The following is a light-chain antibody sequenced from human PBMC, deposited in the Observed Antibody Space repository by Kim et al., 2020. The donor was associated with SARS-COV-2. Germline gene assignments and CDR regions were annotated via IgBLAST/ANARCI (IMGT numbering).Light chain of an antibody. CDR3: QAWDSSTVV. CDR2: QDS. CDR1: KWGDKY. Sequence: SVSPAQTASITCSGDKWGDKYACWYQQKPGQSPVLVIYQDSKRPSGIPERVSGSNSGNTATLTISGTQAMDEADYYCQAWDSSTVVFGGGTKLTVL. V-gene: IGLV3-1*01. J-gene: IGLJ2*01.